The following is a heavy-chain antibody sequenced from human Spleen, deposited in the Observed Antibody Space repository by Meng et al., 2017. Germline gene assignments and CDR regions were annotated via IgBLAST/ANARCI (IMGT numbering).Heavy chain of an antibody. Sequence: GSLRLSCAVYGGSFSGYDWSWIRQPPGKGLEWIGEINHSGSTNYNPSLKSRVTISIDTSKNQFSLKLSSVTDADTAVYYCARGFRGRTSSWYAHWGQGTRVTVYS. V-gene: IGHV4-34*01. CDR2: INHSGST. CDR1: GGSFSGYD. D-gene: IGHD6-13*01. CDR3: ARGFRGRTSSWYAH. J-gene: IGHJ4*02.